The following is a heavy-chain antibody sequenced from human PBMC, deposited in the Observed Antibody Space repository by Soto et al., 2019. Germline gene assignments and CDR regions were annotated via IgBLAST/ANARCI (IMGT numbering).Heavy chain of an antibody. Sequence: QVQLVQSGAEVKKPGASVKVSCKASGYTFTSYGISWVRQAPGQGLEWMGWISAYNGNTNYAQKLQGRVNKTTDTSTSTAYMELRSLRSDDTAVDYCARVAGSGSYSGNWFDPWGQGTLVTVSS. D-gene: IGHD1-26*01. V-gene: IGHV1-18*01. CDR1: GYTFTSYG. CDR3: ARVAGSGSYSGNWFDP. CDR2: ISAYNGNT. J-gene: IGHJ5*02.